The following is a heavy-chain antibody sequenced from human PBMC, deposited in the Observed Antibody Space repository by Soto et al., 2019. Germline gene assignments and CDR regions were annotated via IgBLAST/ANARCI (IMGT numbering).Heavy chain of an antibody. CDR1: GGSISSSSYY. V-gene: IGHV4-39*01. Sequence: SETLSLTCTVSGGSISSSSYYWGWIRQPPGKGLEWIGSIYYSGSTYNNQSLKNRDTISVDTSKNQFSQKLSSVNTEDKEVYYCARHGYYYDSSEDFDYWGQGTLVTVS. CDR3: ARHGYYYDSSEDFDY. D-gene: IGHD3-22*01. CDR2: IYYSGST. J-gene: IGHJ4*02.